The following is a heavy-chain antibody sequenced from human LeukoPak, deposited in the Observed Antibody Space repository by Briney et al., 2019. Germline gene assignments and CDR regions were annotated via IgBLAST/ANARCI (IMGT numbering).Heavy chain of an antibody. CDR3: ARADTGSYFDY. Sequence: PGGSLRLSCAASGFTFSSHWMHWVRQAPGKGLVWVSRIKDDGSHTNYADSVKGRFTISRDNAKNSLYLQMNSLRAEDTAVYYCARADTGSYFDYWGQGTLVTVSS. CDR2: IKDDGSHT. J-gene: IGHJ4*02. D-gene: IGHD1-26*01. V-gene: IGHV3-74*01. CDR1: GFTFSSHW.